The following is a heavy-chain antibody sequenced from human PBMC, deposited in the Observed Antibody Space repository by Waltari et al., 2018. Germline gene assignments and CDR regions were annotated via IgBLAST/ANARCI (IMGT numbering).Heavy chain of an antibody. D-gene: IGHD2-2*01. CDR3: GRAPATSWFGYSVY. J-gene: IGHJ4*02. CDR1: GASFGGFY. Sequence: QVQLQQWGAGLLKPSETLSLTCGESGASFGGFYWRWIRQAPGKGLAWIGDINHTGDSNINPRLKSRLNSSVDTSKRQFSLELTSVTPADTAVYYCGRAPATSWFGYSVYWGQGTVVTVSS. V-gene: IGHV4-34*01. CDR2: INHTGDS.